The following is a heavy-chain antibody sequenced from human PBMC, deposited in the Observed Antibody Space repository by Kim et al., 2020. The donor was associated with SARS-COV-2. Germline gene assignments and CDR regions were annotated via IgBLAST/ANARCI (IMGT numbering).Heavy chain of an antibody. D-gene: IGHD3-9*01. J-gene: IGHJ5*02. Sequence: SETLSLTCTVSGGSISSYYWSWIRQPPGKGLEWIGYIYYSGSTNYNPSLKSRVTISVDTSKNQFSLKLSSVTAADTAVYYCASLPYYDILTGSHAPPAPPGSWGQGTLVTVSS. V-gene: IGHV4-59*08. CDR3: ASLPYYDILTGSHAPPAPPGS. CDR1: GGSISSYY. CDR2: IYYSGST.